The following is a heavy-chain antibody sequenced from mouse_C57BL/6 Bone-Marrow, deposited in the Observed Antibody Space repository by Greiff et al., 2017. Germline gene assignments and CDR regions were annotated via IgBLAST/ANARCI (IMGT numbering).Heavy chain of an antibody. Sequence: DVHLVESGGGLVQPGGSLKLSCAASGFTFSDYYMYWVRQTPEKRLEWVAYISNGGGSTYYPDTVKGRFTISRDNAKNTLYLQMSRLKSEDTAMYYCARRGDPYYFDYWGQGTTLTVSS. CDR3: ARRGDPYYFDY. D-gene: IGHD2-13*01. CDR2: ISNGGGST. CDR1: GFTFSDYY. J-gene: IGHJ2*01. V-gene: IGHV5-12*01.